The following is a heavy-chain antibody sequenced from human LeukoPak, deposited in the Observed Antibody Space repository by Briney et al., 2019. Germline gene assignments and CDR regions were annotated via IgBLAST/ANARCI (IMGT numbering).Heavy chain of an antibody. CDR3: AKLRDSSGWRFDY. V-gene: IGHV3-23*01. Sequence: PGGSLGLSCAASGFTFSSLAMSWVRQAPGKGLEWVSAISVSGGSTYYAESVKGRFTISRDNSKNTLYLQMNSLRVEDTAVYYCAKLRDSSGWRFDYWGQGTLVTVSS. D-gene: IGHD6-19*01. CDR1: GFTFSSLA. J-gene: IGHJ4*02. CDR2: ISVSGGST.